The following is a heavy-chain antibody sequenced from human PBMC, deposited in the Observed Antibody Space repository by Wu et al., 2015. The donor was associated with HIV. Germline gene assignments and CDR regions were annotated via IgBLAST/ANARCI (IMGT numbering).Heavy chain of an antibody. Sequence: QVQLVQSGAEVKKFGSSVKVSCKASGGGFNSYAISWVRQAAGQGLEWMGWINPNSGNTGYAEKLQYRITMTRDTSIGTAYMELSFLRSEDTAVYYCARAHYYGSGRPTGLYYAFDVWGQGTTVTVSS. J-gene: IGHJ6*02. CDR1: GGGFNSYA. CDR2: INPNSGNT. D-gene: IGHD3-10*01. CDR3: ARAHYYGSGRPTGLYYAFDV. V-gene: IGHV1-8*02.